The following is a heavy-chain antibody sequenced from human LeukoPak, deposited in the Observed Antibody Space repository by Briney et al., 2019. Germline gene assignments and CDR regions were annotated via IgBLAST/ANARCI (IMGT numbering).Heavy chain of an antibody. V-gene: IGHV3-30-3*01. CDR3: ARDRDGYCTNGVCSYFDY. CDR2: ISYDGSNK. D-gene: IGHD2-8*01. Sequence: GGSLRLSCAASGFTFSSYAMHWVRQAPGKGLEWVAVISYDGSNKYYADSVKGRFTISRDNSKNTLYLHMNSLRAEDTAVYYCARDRDGYCTNGVCSYFDYWGQGTLVTVSS. J-gene: IGHJ4*02. CDR1: GFTFSSYA.